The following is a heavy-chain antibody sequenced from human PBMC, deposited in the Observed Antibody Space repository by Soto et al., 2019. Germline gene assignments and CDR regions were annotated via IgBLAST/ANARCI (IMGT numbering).Heavy chain of an antibody. CDR3: PKRSASGCPGVPYFAS. J-gene: IGHJ4*02. CDR1: VFTFINYA. V-gene: IGHV3-23*01. CDR2: MSGSGSST. Sequence: GGSXRLSGSSSVFTFINYAIVGFGHAPGKGLEWVSAMSGSGSSTYYADSVKGRFTISRDNSRNTLYLQMNSLRAEDTAVYYCPKRSASGCPGVPYFASWAKGTL. D-gene: IGHD6-19*01.